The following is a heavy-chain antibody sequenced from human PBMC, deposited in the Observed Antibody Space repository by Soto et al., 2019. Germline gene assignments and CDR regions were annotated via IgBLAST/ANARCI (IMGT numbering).Heavy chain of an antibody. J-gene: IGHJ4*02. Sequence: LRLSCAASGLTFRTFGMHWVRQAPGKGLEWVSVIWNDGSKKFYADSVKGRFTISRDNSNNTLYLQMDSLRPEDTAVYYCVTGNQNFFDYWGQGTLVTVSS. V-gene: IGHV3-33*01. D-gene: IGHD1-1*01. CDR2: IWNDGSKK. CDR3: VTGNQNFFDY. CDR1: GLTFRTFG.